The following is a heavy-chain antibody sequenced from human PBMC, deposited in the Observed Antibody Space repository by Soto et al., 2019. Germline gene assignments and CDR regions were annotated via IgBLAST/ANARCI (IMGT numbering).Heavy chain of an antibody. D-gene: IGHD6-13*01. V-gene: IGHV4-30-2*01. CDR3: ARAGDPLAAAGSNYFDY. CDR1: GGSISSGGYS. CDR2: IYHSGST. Sequence: ASETLSLTCAVSGGSISSGGYSWSWIRQPPGKGLEWIGYIYHSGSTYYNPSLKSRVTISVDRSKNQFSLKLSSVTAADTAVYYCARAGDPLAAAGSNYFDYWGQGTLVTVSS. J-gene: IGHJ4*02.